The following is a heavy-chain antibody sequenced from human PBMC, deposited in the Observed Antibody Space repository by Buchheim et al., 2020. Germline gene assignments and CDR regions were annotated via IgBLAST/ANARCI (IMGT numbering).Heavy chain of an antibody. Sequence: EVQLVESGGGLVQPGRSLRLSCAASGFTFSSHWMSWVRQAPGKGLEWVANIKQDGSEKYYVDSVKGRFIISRDNAKNSLYLKMNSLRAEDTAVYYCAREGYSPYLDYGGQGTL. CDR1: GFTFSSHW. D-gene: IGHD5-18*01. V-gene: IGHV3-7*01. CDR2: IKQDGSEK. J-gene: IGHJ4*02. CDR3: AREGYSPYLDY.